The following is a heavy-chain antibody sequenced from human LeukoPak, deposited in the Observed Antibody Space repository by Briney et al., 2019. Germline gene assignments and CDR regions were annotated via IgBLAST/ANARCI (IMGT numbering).Heavy chain of an antibody. CDR1: GGSISSYY. CDR3: ARHVYYGSGSYYFDP. V-gene: IGHV4-59*08. Sequence: SETLSLTCTVSGGSISSYYWSWIRQPPGKGLEWIGYISYSGNTNYNPSLKSRVTISVDTSKNQFSLKLSSVTAADTAVYYCARHVYYGSGSYYFDPWGQGTLVTVSS. CDR2: ISYSGNT. D-gene: IGHD3-10*01. J-gene: IGHJ5*02.